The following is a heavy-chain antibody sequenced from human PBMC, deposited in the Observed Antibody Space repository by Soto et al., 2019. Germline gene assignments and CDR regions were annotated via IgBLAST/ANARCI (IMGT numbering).Heavy chain of an antibody. CDR1: GGSFSGYY. J-gene: IGHJ4*02. CDR3: ARDKITGLFDY. CDR2: INHSGST. V-gene: IGHV4-34*01. D-gene: IGHD2-8*02. Sequence: QVQLQQWGAGLLKPSETLSLTCAVYGGSFSGYYWTWIRQPAGTGLEWIGEINHSGSTNYNPSLNSRVTISVDTSKNQFSLKLTSVTAAVTAVYYCARDKITGLFDYWGQGTLVTVSS.